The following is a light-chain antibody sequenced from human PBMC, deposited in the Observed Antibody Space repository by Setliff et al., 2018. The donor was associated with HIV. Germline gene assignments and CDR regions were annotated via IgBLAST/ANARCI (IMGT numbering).Light chain of an antibody. J-gene: IGLJ1*01. CDR3: SSYAITNTLP. CDR2: EVK. Sequence: PGQSITISCTGTTSDVGGYNYVSWYQQHPGKAPKLIIYEVKNRPSGVSNRFSGSKSGNTASLTISGLQAEDEADYYCSSYAITNTLPFGTGTKVTVL. CDR1: TSDVGGYNY. V-gene: IGLV2-14*01.